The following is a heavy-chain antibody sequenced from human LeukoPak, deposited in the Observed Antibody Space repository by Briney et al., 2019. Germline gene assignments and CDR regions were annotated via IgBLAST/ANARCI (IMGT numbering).Heavy chain of an antibody. CDR1: GGSFSNYY. D-gene: IGHD3-3*01. CDR3: ARRGLLRLLEWLSHLNPAENFDY. J-gene: IGHJ4*02. CDR2: FSYSGST. Sequence: SETLSLTCTVSGGSFSNYYWSWIRQPSGKGLEWIAYFSYSGSTKYSPSLKSRVTISGDTSKNQFSLQLSSVTAADTAVYYCARRGLLRLLEWLSHLNPAENFDYWGQGTLVTVSS. V-gene: IGHV4-59*12.